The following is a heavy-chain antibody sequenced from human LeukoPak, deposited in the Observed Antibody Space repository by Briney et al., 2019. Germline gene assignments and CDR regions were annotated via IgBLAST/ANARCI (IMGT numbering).Heavy chain of an antibody. V-gene: IGHV1-18*04. CDR3: ARADMVTTAFDI. CDR1: GYTFTTYG. J-gene: IGHJ3*02. D-gene: IGHD5-18*01. CDR2: ISVYNGIT. Sequence: ASAKVSCKASGYTFTTYGLTWVRQAPGQGLEWMGWISVYNGITNYAQRVHGRVSMTADTSTSTAYMELESLRSDDTAVYYCARADMVTTAFDIWGQGTMVTVSS.